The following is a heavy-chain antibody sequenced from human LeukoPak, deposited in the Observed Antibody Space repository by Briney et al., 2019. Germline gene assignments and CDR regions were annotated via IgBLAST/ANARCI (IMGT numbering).Heavy chain of an antibody. J-gene: IGHJ6*03. CDR3: ARDPYSGNYGAYYYYYMDV. V-gene: IGHV3-21*06. Sequence: GGSLRLSCAASGFTFTSYNMHWVRQAPAKGLEWVSSITSSSSYIYYADSVKGRFTISRDNAKNSLYLQMDSLRVEDTAVYYCARDPYSGNYGAYYYYYMDVWGKGTTVTISS. CDR1: GFTFTSYN. CDR2: ITSSSSYI. D-gene: IGHD1-26*01.